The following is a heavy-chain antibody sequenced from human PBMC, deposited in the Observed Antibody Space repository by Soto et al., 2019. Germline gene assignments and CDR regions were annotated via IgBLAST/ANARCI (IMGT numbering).Heavy chain of an antibody. Sequence: ETLSLTCTVSGGSISSYYWSWIRQPPGKGLEWIGYIYYSGSTNYNPSLKSRVTISVDTSRNQFSLKLSSVTAADTAVYYCARGGYSYGVFDYWGQGTLVTVSS. J-gene: IGHJ4*02. CDR2: IYYSGST. V-gene: IGHV4-59*01. CDR3: ARGGYSYGVFDY. CDR1: GGSISSYY. D-gene: IGHD5-18*01.